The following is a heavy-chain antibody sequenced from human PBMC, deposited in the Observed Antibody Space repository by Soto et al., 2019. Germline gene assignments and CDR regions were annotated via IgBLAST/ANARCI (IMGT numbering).Heavy chain of an antibody. J-gene: IGHJ4*02. D-gene: IGHD1-26*01. CDR1: GYTFTSYG. Sequence: GSSVKVSCKASGYTFTSYGISWVRQAPGQGLEWLGWISAYNGNTNYAQKLQGRVTMTTDTSTSTAYMELRSLRSDDTAVYYCARRGGNTLRHSFDYWGQGTLVTVSS. V-gene: IGHV1-18*04. CDR3: ARRGGNTLRHSFDY. CDR2: ISAYNGNT.